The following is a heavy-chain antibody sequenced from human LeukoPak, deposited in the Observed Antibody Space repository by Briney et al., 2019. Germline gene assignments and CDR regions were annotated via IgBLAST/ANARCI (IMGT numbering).Heavy chain of an antibody. Sequence: GGSLRLSCAASGFTFSSYAMSWVRQAPGKGLEWVSAISGSGGSTYYADSVKGRFTISRDNSKNTLYLQMNSLRAEDTAVYYCAKTSGGYYSSVGYYFDYWGQGTLVTVSS. CDR1: GFTFSSYA. D-gene: IGHD3-10*01. CDR2: ISGSGGST. J-gene: IGHJ4*02. CDR3: AKTSGGYYSSVGYYFDY. V-gene: IGHV3-23*01.